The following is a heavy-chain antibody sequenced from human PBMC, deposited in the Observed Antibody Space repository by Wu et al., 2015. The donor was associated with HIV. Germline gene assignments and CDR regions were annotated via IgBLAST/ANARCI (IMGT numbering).Heavy chain of an antibody. V-gene: IGHV1-69*11. CDR2: IIPILGTA. J-gene: IGHJ4*02. CDR1: GGTFSSYA. D-gene: IGHD2-2*01. CDR3: ASRYCSGTSCYRLDY. Sequence: QVRLVQSGAEVKKPGSSVKVSCKASGGTFSSYAITWVRQAPGQGLEWMGGIIPILGTANYAQNFQGRVTITADESTSTAYMELSSLRYEDTAVYFCASRYCSGTSCYRLDYVGPGNPGPPSHQ.